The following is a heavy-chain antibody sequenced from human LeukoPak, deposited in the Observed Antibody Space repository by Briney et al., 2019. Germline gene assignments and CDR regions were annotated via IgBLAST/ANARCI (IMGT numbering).Heavy chain of an antibody. CDR2: IWYDGSNF. CDR3: VKDMATTYISSMDV. V-gene: IGHV3-30*02. J-gene: IGHJ6*04. D-gene: IGHD4-11*01. Sequence: GGSLRLSCAVSGFTFKSNGMNWVRQVPGKGLEWVAFIWYDGSNFQYPESVKGRVTISRDNSRNTLYLQMDSLRCDDTALYYCVKDMATTYISSMDVSGTGTPVTVSP. CDR1: GFTFKSNG.